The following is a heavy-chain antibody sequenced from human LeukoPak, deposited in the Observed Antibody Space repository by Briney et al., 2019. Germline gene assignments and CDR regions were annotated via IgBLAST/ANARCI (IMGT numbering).Heavy chain of an antibody. Sequence: GGSLRLSCAASGFTFSSYGMHWVRQAPGKGLEWVAFIRYDGSNKYYADSVKGRFTISRDNAKNTLYLQMNSLRAEDTAVYYCVRAPVPAASHFDYWGQGTLVTVSS. CDR2: IRYDGSNK. CDR1: GFTFSSYG. D-gene: IGHD2-2*01. V-gene: IGHV3-30*02. J-gene: IGHJ4*02. CDR3: VRAPVPAASHFDY.